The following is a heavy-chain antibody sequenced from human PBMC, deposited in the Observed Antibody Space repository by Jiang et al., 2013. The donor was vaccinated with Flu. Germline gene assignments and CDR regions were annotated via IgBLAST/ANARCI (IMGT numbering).Heavy chain of an antibody. Sequence: GAEVKKPGTSVKVTCKASGYTFSTHWMHWVRQATGQGLEWMGWMNPNSGNTGYAQKFQGRVTMTRNTSISTAYMELSSLRSEDTAVYYCARAGVYGSGSYYLMDVWGQGTTVTVSS. CDR1: GYTFSTHW. CDR3: ARAGVYGSGSYYLMDV. CDR2: MNPNSGNT. J-gene: IGHJ6*02. V-gene: IGHV1-8*01. D-gene: IGHD3-10*01.